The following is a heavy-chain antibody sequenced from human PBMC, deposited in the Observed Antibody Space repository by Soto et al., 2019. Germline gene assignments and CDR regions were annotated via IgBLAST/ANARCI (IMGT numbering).Heavy chain of an antibody. V-gene: IGHV5-51*01. J-gene: IGHJ4*01. D-gene: IGHD3-22*01. Sequence: PGESLKISCKGSGYSFTSYWIGWVRQMPGKGLEWMGIIYPGDSDTRYSPSFQGQVTISADKSISTAYLQWSSLKASDTAVYYCTTDSYITMIVVRFDYWGHGTLVTVSS. CDR1: GYSFTSYW. CDR3: TTDSYITMIVVRFDY. CDR2: IYPGDSDT.